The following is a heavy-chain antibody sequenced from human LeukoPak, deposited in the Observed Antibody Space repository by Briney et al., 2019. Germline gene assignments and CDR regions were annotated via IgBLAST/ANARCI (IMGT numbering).Heavy chain of an antibody. Sequence: SKTLSLTCTVSGGSISSYYWSRIRQPPGKGLEWIGYIYYSGSTNYNPSLKSRVTISVDTSKNQFSLKLSSVTAADTAVYYCARIVVPAVPDYSYYGMDVWGQGTTVTVSS. V-gene: IGHV4-59*01. CDR2: IYYSGST. CDR3: ARIVVPAVPDYSYYGMDV. CDR1: GGSISSYY. D-gene: IGHD2-2*01. J-gene: IGHJ6*02.